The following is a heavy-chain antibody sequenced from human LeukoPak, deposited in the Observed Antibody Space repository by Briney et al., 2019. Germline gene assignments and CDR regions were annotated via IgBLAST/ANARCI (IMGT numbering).Heavy chain of an antibody. CDR3: ARDLSGSLYFDY. Sequence: SETLSLTSTLSRASLSSYYSNWIPQAARRGLERIGRLYISGSTDYNPSLKNRVTISVDTSNNQFSLKLNSVTAADTAVYFCARDLSGSLYFDYWGQGVLVTVSS. D-gene: IGHD3-10*01. CDR1: RASLSSYY. CDR2: LYISGST. J-gene: IGHJ4*02. V-gene: IGHV4-4*07.